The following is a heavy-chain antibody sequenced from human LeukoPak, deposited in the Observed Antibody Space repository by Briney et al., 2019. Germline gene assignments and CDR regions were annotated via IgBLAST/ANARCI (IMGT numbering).Heavy chain of an antibody. J-gene: IGHJ4*02. CDR1: RFTFSNYD. Sequence: GGYLRRYCEGSRFTFSNYDMSRLRRAPGHGLEWVSVIYSGSSTYYAESVESRFTIYRDNSKNTLYLQMNGLRAEDTAVYYCARIYSGYDWVQGTLVTVSS. D-gene: IGHD5-12*01. CDR2: IYSGSST. V-gene: IGHV3-53*01. CDR3: ARIYSGYD.